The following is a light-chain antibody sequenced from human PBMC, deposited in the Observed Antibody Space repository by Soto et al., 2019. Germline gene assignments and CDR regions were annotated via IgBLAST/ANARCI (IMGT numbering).Light chain of an antibody. CDR2: GNS. Sequence: QSVLTQPPSVSGAPGQTVTISCTWSSSNIGAGYDVHWYQQLPGTAPKILIYGNSNRPSGVPDRCSGSKSCTSASLAITGLQAEDEADDYCQSYDSSLSGLYVFGTGTKLTVL. CDR3: QSYDSSLSGLYV. J-gene: IGLJ1*01. CDR1: SSNIGAGYD. V-gene: IGLV1-40*01.